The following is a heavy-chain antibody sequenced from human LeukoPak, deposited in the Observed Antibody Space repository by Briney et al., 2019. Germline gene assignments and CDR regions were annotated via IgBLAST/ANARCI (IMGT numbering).Heavy chain of an antibody. CDR2: IYHSGST. Sequence: SETLSLTCTVSGYSISTGYYWGWIRQPPGKGLEWIGSIYHSGSTYYNPSLKSRVTISVDTSKNQFSLKLSSVTAADTAVYYCASLGYYDFWSGLWGYWGQGTLVTVSS. D-gene: IGHD3-3*01. CDR1: GYSISTGYY. V-gene: IGHV4-38-2*02. CDR3: ASLGYYDFWSGLWGY. J-gene: IGHJ4*02.